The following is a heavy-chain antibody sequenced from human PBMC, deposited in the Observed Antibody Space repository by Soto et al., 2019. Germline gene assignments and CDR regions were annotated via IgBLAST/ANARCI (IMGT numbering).Heavy chain of an antibody. CDR1: GYTFTSYA. CDR3: ARSTNYDILPPAYYYYGREV. J-gene: IGHJ6*02. D-gene: IGHD3-9*01. CDR2: INAGNGNT. Sequence: ASVRVSCKASGYTFTSYAMHWVRQAPGQRLEWMGWINAGNGNTKYSQKFQGRVTITRDTSASTAYMELSSLRSEDTAVYYCARSTNYDILPPAYYYYGREVWGQGTTANISS. V-gene: IGHV1-3*01.